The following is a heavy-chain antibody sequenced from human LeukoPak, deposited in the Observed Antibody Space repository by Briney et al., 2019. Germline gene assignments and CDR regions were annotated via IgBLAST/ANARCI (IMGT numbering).Heavy chain of an antibody. CDR1: GFTFSSYS. Sequence: GGSLRLSCAASGFTFSSYSMNWVRQAPGKGLEWVSAIRCSGGSTYYADSVTGRFTISRDNSKNTLYLQMNSLRAEDTAVYYCAKRYYDFWSGYPRWFDPWGQGTLVTVSS. V-gene: IGHV3-23*01. CDR3: AKRYYDFWSGYPRWFDP. CDR2: IRCSGGST. D-gene: IGHD3-3*01. J-gene: IGHJ5*02.